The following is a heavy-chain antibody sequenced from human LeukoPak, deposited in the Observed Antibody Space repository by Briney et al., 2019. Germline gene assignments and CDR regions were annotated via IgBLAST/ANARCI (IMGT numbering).Heavy chain of an antibody. D-gene: IGHD5-18*01. Sequence: GPSLRLSCTATAFTVGDHGIGWVSQAARDGRGWVGFVRTEAYGGTTKYDASVKGRFIIAIDDSKRILYLQMNSLKAEDTAVYYCTRGPIQVWLYYGMDVWGQGTAVIVSS. J-gene: IGHJ6*02. CDR3: TRGPIQVWLYYGMDV. V-gene: IGHV3-49*04. CDR1: AFTVGDHG. CDR2: VRTEAYGGTT.